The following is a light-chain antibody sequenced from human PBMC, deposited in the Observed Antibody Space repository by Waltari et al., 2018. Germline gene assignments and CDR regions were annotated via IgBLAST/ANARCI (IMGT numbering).Light chain of an antibody. CDR2: KAS. J-gene: IGKJ4*01. CDR1: QSVKNN. V-gene: IGKV1-5*03. CDR3: QEYDSRPIT. Sequence: DIQMTQSPSTLSASVGDRVTITCRASQSVKNNLAWYQQKPGKAPKVLIHKASRLESGVPSRFSGSGFGTEFTLTISSLQPDDSATYYCQEYDSRPITCGGGTKVEIK.